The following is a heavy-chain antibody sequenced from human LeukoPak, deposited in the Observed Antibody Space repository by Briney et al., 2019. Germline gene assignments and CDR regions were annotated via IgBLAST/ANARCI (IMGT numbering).Heavy chain of an antibody. CDR1: GITLSVYW. Sequence: PGGSLRLSCAASGITLSVYWMSWVRQAPGKGLEWVANIKQDGSEKYYRDSVQGRFTISRDNAKNSLYLQMNSLRAEDTAVYYCARSGSGYFDYWGQGSLVNVSS. CDR3: ARSGSGYFDY. J-gene: IGHJ4*02. CDR2: IKQDGSEK. V-gene: IGHV3-7*01.